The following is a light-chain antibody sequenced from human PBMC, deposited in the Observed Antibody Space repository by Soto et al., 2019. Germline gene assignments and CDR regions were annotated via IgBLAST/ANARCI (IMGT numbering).Light chain of an antibody. J-gene: IGKJ1*01. V-gene: IGKV1-5*01. CDR1: QSITNW. CDR3: QHYYGFSRT. CDR2: DAS. Sequence: DIQMTQSPSTLSASVGDRLSITCRASQSITNWLAWYQQKPGKAPKLLIYDASSLESGVPSRFSGSGAGTEFTLTISSLQPDDFATYYCQHYYGFSRTFGQGTKVDIK.